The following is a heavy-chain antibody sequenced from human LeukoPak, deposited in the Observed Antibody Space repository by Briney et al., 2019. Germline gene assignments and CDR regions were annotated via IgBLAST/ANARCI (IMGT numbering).Heavy chain of an antibody. J-gene: IGHJ2*01. CDR2: IYYTGST. V-gene: IGHV4-39*01. D-gene: IGHD3/OR15-3a*01. CDR1: GGSISSGSYY. CDR3: ARLDWSNWCFDL. Sequence: SETLSLTCTVSGGSISSGSYYWGWIRQPPGKGLEWIGSIYYTGSTYYNPSLKSRVTISVDTSKNQFSLNLSSVTAADTAVYYCARLDWSNWCFDLWGRGTLVIVSS.